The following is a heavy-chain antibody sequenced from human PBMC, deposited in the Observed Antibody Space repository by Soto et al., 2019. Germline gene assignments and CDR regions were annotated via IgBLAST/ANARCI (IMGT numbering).Heavy chain of an antibody. CDR3: GREPGGVATPGDDY. V-gene: IGHV1-8*01. CDR2: VNPDSGDT. J-gene: IGHJ4*02. D-gene: IGHD2-15*01. Sequence: QVQLVQSGAEVKKPGASVKVSCEASGYPFTSFDINWVRQAAGQGLEWMGWVNPDSGDTAFAQRFQDRITMTRTTSTNTVYMELSRLTSDDTAVYYCGREPGGVATPGDDYWGQGTLVTVSS. CDR1: GYPFTSFD.